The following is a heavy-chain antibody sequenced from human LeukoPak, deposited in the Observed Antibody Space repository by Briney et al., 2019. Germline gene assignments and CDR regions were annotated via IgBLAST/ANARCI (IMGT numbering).Heavy chain of an antibody. CDR3: AKGGYYDSSGYYYTYFDY. CDR2: IPYDGSTK. CDR1: GFPFSSYA. V-gene: IGHV3-30-3*01. D-gene: IGHD3-22*01. Sequence: GSLRLSCAASGFPFSSYAMHWVRQAPGKGLEWVASIPYDGSTKYYAHSVKGRFTISRDNSKNTLYLQMNSLRAEDTAVYYCAKGGYYDSSGYYYTYFDYWGQGTLVTVSS. J-gene: IGHJ4*02.